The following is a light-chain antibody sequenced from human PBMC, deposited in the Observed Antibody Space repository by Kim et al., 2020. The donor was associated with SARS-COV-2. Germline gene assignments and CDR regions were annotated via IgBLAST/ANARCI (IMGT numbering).Light chain of an antibody. CDR3: QQYNSYSGT. V-gene: IGKV1-5*03. J-gene: IGKJ2*01. CDR1: QSISSW. CDR2: KAS. Sequence: DIQMTQSPSTLSASVGDRVTITCRASQSISSWLAWYQQKPGKAPKLLIYKASSLESGVPSTLSGSGSGTEFTLTISSLQPDDFATYYCQQYNSYSGTFGQGTKLEIK.